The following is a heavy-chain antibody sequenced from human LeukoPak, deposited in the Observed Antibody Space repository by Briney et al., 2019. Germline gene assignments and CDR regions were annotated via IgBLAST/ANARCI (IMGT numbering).Heavy chain of an antibody. D-gene: IGHD4-17*01. J-gene: IGHJ6*04. CDR1: GLTFSRSA. CDR2: ISGSGGST. Sequence: PGGSLRLSCAASGLTFSRSAMSWVRQAPGKGLEWVSAISGSGGSTYYADSVKGRFTISRDNSKNTLYLQMNSLRAEDTAVYYCAKETYGDPSLDVWGKGTTVTVSS. V-gene: IGHV3-23*01. CDR3: AKETYGDPSLDV.